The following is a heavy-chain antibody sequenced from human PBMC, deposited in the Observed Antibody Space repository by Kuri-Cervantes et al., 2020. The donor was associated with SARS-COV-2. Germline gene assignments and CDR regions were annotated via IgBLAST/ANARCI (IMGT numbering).Heavy chain of an antibody. V-gene: IGHV3-11*05. D-gene: IGHD2-2*01. Sequence: LSLTCTVSGGSISSSSYYWGWIRQPPGKGLEWVSYISSSSSYTNYADSVKGRFTISRDNAKNSLYLQMNSLRAEDAAVYYCARETIVLPDAILFDYWGRGTLVTVSS. CDR1: GGSISSSSYY. J-gene: IGHJ4*02. CDR3: ARETIVLPDAILFDY. CDR2: ISSSSSYT.